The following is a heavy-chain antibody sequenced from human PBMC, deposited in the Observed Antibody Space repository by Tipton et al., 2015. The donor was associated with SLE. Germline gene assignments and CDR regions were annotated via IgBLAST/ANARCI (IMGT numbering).Heavy chain of an antibody. Sequence: TLSLTCAVYGGSFSNYYWSWIRQPPGKGLEWIGEINHSGSTNYNPSLKSRVTISVDTSKNQFSLKLSSVTAADTAVYYCATHADRVYWGQGTLVTVSS. CDR3: ATHADRVY. CDR1: GGSFSNYY. V-gene: IGHV4-34*01. J-gene: IGHJ4*02. CDR2: INHSGST.